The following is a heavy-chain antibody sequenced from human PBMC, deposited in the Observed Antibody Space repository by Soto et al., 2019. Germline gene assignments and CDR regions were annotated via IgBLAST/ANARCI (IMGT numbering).Heavy chain of an antibody. D-gene: IGHD1-26*01. CDR3: VRVDGSYNFDY. V-gene: IGHV3-72*01. CDR2: IRKKANSYTT. Sequence: GGSLRLSCAASGFTFSNYWMYWVRQAPGKGLEWVGRIRKKANSYTTEYAASVKGRFTISRDDSKNSLFLQMNGLKTEDTAVYYCVRVDGSYNFDYWGQGTLVTVSS. CDR1: GFTFSNYW. J-gene: IGHJ4*02.